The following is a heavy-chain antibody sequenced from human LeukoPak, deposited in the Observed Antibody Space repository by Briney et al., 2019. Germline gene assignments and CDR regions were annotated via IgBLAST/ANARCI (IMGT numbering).Heavy chain of an antibody. CDR1: GYSISSGYY. V-gene: IGHV4-38-2*02. CDR2: ISHSGTT. J-gene: IGHJ6*03. CDR3: ARETSQKGAHYMDV. Sequence: PSGTLSLTCTVSGYSISSGYYWGWIRQSPGQGLEWIGSISHSGTTYYNPSLKSRVTISVDTSKNQFSLKLSSVTAADTAVYYCARETSQKGAHYMDVWGKGTTVTISS. D-gene: IGHD3-16*01.